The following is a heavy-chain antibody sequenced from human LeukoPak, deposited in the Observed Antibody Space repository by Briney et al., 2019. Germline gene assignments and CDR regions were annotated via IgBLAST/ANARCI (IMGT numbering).Heavy chain of an antibody. CDR1: GFTFSSYA. Sequence: PGRSLRLSCAASGFTFSSYAMHWVRQAPGKGLEWVAVISYDGSNKYYADSVKGRFTISRDNSKNTLYLQMNSLRAEDTAVYYCARGYTAPIVATGGWFDPWGQGTLVTVSS. CDR3: ARGYTAPIVATGGWFDP. J-gene: IGHJ5*02. V-gene: IGHV3-30-3*01. D-gene: IGHD5-12*01. CDR2: ISYDGSNK.